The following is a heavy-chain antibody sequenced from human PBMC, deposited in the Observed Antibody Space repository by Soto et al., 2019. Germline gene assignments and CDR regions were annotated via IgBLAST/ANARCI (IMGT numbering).Heavy chain of an antibody. V-gene: IGHV3-7*01. CDR2: IKHDGSEQ. Sequence: EAQLVESGGGLVQPGGSLRLSCAASGFTLNDYWMSWVRQPPGQGLEWVDNIKHDGSEQFYVESVRGRFTISRDNAKNSLYLQMNSLRAEDTAVYYCASTSSIGRSDAFDIWGQGTLVTVSS. CDR3: ASTSSIGRSDAFDI. J-gene: IGHJ3*02. CDR1: GFTLNDYW. D-gene: IGHD6-6*01.